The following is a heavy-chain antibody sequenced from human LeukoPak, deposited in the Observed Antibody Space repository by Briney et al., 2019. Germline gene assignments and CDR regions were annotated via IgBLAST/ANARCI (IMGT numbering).Heavy chain of an antibody. D-gene: IGHD7-27*01. Sequence: GGSLRLSCAASGFTFSDYHMTWIRQAPGKGLEWVSYINSGSSYMYYPDSVKGRFTISRDNAKNSLYLQMDSLRDEDTAVYYCAREDDDWGPNTFDVWGQGTVVTVSS. CDR3: AREDDDWGPNTFDV. V-gene: IGHV3-11*06. J-gene: IGHJ3*01. CDR1: GFTFSDYH. CDR2: INSGSSYM.